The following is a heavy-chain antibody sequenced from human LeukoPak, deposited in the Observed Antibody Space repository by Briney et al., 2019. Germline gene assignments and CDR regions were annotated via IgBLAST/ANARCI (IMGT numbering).Heavy chain of an antibody. V-gene: IGHV3-23*01. Sequence: GRSLRLSCAASGFTFSSNAMSWVRQAPGKGLEWVSAISGSGGSTYYADSVKGRFTISRDNSKNTLYLQMNSLRAEDTAVYYCAKDSPYGSGKRPLDYWGQGTLVTVSS. D-gene: IGHD3-10*01. CDR3: AKDSPYGSGKRPLDY. CDR1: GFTFSSNA. CDR2: ISGSGGST. J-gene: IGHJ4*02.